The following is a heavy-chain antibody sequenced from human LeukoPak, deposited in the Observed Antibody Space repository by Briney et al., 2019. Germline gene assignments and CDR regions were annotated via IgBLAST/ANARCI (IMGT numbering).Heavy chain of an antibody. CDR3: ARVYYYDSSGYYFDY. CDR1: GFMFSSYE. Sequence: GGSLRLSCAASGFMFSSYEMSWVRQAPGKGLEWVADIKEDGSEKSYVDSVKGRFTISRDNAKNSLYLQMNSLRAEDTAVYYCARVYYYDSSGYYFDYWGQGTLVTVSS. D-gene: IGHD3-22*01. J-gene: IGHJ4*02. V-gene: IGHV3-7*01. CDR2: IKEDGSEK.